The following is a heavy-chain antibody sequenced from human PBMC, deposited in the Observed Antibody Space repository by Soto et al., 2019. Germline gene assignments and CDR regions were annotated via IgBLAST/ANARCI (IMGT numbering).Heavy chain of an antibody. J-gene: IGHJ4*02. V-gene: IGHV4-39*01. CDR1: GGSISSSSYY. Sequence: QLQLQESSPGLVKPSETLSLTCTVSGGSISSSSYYWGWIRQPPGKGLDWIGSIYYSGGTSDNPSLKIRVTLSVHTSNNQFSLKLSPVTAADTAVYYCARHRPYYDILPGYRSPGNFYYWGQGTLVTVSS. CDR2: IYYSGGT. D-gene: IGHD3-9*01. CDR3: ARHRPYYDILPGYRSPGNFYY.